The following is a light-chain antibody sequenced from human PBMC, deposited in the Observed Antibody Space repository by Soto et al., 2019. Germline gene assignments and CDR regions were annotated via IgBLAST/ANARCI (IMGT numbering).Light chain of an antibody. Sequence: DIVMTQSPDSLAVSLGERAPINCKSSQSVLYSSNNENYLAWYQQKPGQPPKLLIYWASTRESVVPDRFSVSGSGTDFTLAISSLQAEDVAIYYCQQYYTTPETFGHGTKVEIQ. V-gene: IGKV4-1*01. J-gene: IGKJ1*01. CDR3: QQYYTTPET. CDR2: WAS. CDR1: QSVLYSSNNENY.